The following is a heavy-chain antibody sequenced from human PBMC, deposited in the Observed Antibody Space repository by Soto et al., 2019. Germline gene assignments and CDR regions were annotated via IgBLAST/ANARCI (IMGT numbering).Heavy chain of an antibody. CDR3: ARAYPAEYYFDY. J-gene: IGHJ4*02. Sequence: TLSLTCTVSGGSISSGGYYWSWIRQHPGKGLEWIGYIYYSGSTYYNPSLKSRVTISVDTSKNQFSLKLSSVTAADTAVYYCARAYPAEYYFDYWGQGTLVTVSS. CDR2: IYYSGST. V-gene: IGHV4-31*03. CDR1: GGSISSGGYY. D-gene: IGHD3-10*01.